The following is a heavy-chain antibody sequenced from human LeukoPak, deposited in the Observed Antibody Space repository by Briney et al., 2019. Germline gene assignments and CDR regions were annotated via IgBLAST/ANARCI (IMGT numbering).Heavy chain of an antibody. D-gene: IGHD3-22*01. J-gene: IGHJ4*02. V-gene: IGHV4-59*01. CDR2: IYYSGST. Sequence: PSETLSLTCAVYGGSFSGYYWSWIRQPPGKGLEWIGYIYYSGSTNYNPSLKSRVTISVDTSKNQFSLKLSSVTAADTAVYYCAREGGGYDSSGSFDYWGQGTLVTVSS. CDR1: GGSFSGYY. CDR3: AREGGGYDSSGSFDY.